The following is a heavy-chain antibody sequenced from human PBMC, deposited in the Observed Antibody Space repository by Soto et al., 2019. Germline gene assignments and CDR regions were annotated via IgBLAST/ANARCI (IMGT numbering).Heavy chain of an antibody. CDR1: GDSVSSNSAA. J-gene: IGHJ3*02. Sequence: SQTLSLTCVISGDSVSSNSAAWNWIRQSPSRGLEWLGRTYYRSKWYNDYAVSVKSRITINPDTSKNQFSLQLNSVTPEDTAVYYCASTYYYDSSGYYYAPLAFDIWGHGTMVTVSS. V-gene: IGHV6-1*01. CDR2: TYYRSKWYN. D-gene: IGHD3-22*01. CDR3: ASTYYYDSSGYYYAPLAFDI.